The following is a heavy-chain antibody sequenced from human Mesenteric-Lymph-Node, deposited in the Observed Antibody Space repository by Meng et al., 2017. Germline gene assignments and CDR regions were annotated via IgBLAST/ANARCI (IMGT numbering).Heavy chain of an antibody. D-gene: IGHD6-13*01. V-gene: IGHV3-21*01. J-gene: IGHJ2*01. CDR2: ISTSTSI. CDR1: GFTFSSYS. Sequence: EVQLVESGGGQGKPGESLRLAGVASGFTFSSYSMNWVRPAPGKGLEWVSSISTSTSIYYADSAKGRFTISRDNAKNSLFLQMNSLRAEDTAVYYCARGVAPAGMLYWYFDLWGRGTLVTVSS. CDR3: ARGVAPAGMLYWYFDL.